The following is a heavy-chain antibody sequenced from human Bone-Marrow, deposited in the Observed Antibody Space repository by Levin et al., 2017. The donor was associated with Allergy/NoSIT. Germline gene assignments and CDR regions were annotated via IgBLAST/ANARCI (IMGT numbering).Heavy chain of an antibody. J-gene: IGHJ4*02. CDR1: GDSLSSSY. D-gene: IGHD5-24*01. CDR3: ARSLRRENFDY. Sequence: PSQTLSLICTVSGDSLSSSYWSWIRQPPGKRLEWIAYISYSGSTNYNPSLKSRVTLSVDTSKNHFSLNLTSVTAADTAVYYCARSLRRENFDYWGQGILVTVSS. V-gene: IGHV4-59*01. CDR2: ISYSGST.